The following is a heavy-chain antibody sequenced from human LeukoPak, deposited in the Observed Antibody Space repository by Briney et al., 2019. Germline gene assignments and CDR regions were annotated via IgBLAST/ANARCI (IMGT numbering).Heavy chain of an antibody. CDR1: GGSFSGYY. CDR3: ARGRRVFRGYSYGYHYYYYGMDV. Sequence: SETLSLPCAVYGGSFSGYYWRWLRQPPGKGLEWIGGINHSGSNNYNPSLKSRVTISVDTSKNQFSLKLSSVTAADTAVYYCARGRRVFRGYSYGYHYYYYGMDVWGQGTTVTVSS. J-gene: IGHJ6*02. D-gene: IGHD5-18*01. V-gene: IGHV4-34*01. CDR2: INHSGSN.